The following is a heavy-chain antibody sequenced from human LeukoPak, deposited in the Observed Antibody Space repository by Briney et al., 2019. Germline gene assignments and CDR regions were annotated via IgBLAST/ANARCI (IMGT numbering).Heavy chain of an antibody. D-gene: IGHD2-21*02. CDR1: GFTFSSYG. CDR2: ISYDGSNK. Sequence: GGSLRLSCAASGFTFSSYGMHWVRQAPGKGLEWVAVISYDGSNKYYADSVKGRFTISRDNSKNTLYLQMNSLRAEDTAVYYCAKGGEVVTGPWGQGTLVTVSS. V-gene: IGHV3-30*18. J-gene: IGHJ5*02. CDR3: AKGGEVVTGP.